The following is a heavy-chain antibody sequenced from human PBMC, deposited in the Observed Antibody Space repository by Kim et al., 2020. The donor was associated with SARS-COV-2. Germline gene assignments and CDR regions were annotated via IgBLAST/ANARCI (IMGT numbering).Heavy chain of an antibody. CDR3: ASGLLWFGESPFDY. V-gene: IGHV4-39*01. CDR1: GGSISSSSYY. D-gene: IGHD3-10*01. Sequence: SETLSLTCTVSGGSISSSSYYWGWIRQPPGKGLEWIGSIYYSGSTYYNPSLKSRVTISVDTSKNQFSLKLSSVTAADTAVYYCASGLLWFGESPFDYWGQGTLVTVSS. CDR2: IYYSGST. J-gene: IGHJ4*02.